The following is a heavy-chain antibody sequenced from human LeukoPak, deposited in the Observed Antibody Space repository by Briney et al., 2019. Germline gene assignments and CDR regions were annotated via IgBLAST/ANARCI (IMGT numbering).Heavy chain of an antibody. CDR2: INPNSGGT. CDR3: ARDSCSGGSCYLDY. Sequence: APVKVSCKASGYTFTGYYMHWVRQAPGQGLEWMGWINPNSGGTNYAQKFQGRVTMTRDTSISTAYMELSRLRSDDTAVYYCARDSCSGGSCYLDYWGQGTLVTVSS. V-gene: IGHV1-2*02. D-gene: IGHD2-15*01. CDR1: GYTFTGYY. J-gene: IGHJ4*02.